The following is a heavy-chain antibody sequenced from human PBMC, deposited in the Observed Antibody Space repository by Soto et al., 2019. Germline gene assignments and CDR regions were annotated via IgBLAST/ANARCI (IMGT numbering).Heavy chain of an antibody. CDR2: IYHSGST. D-gene: IGHD2-2*01. CDR1: GGSISSYY. J-gene: IGHJ5*02. CDR3: ARGRAAIWFDP. Sequence: PSEPLSLTCTVSGGSISSYYWSWIRQPPGKGLEWVGYIYHSGSTYYNPSLKSRVTISVDRSKNQFSLKLSSVTAADTAVYYCARGRAAIWFDPWSQGTLVTVSS. V-gene: IGHV4-59*12.